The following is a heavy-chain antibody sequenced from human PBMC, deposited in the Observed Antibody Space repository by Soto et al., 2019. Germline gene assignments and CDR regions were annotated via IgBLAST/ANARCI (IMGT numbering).Heavy chain of an antibody. CDR3: TKDGDSHSYGYYDPGTSNTYFGMRG. D-gene: IGHD5-18*01. CDR1: GLTLSTFA. J-gene: IGHJ6*01. V-gene: IGHV3-23*01. Sequence: GGSLRHSCAASGLTLSTFATSWVRQALGKGMEWLSAISGSGGTTYNADSVKGRFTISRDTSKNTLYLQMNSLRAEDTDLYFCTKDGDSHSYGYYDPGTSNTYFGMRGWG. CDR2: ISGSGGTT.